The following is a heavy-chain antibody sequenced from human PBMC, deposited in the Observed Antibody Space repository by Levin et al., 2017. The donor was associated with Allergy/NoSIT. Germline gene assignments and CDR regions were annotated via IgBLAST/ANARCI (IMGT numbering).Heavy chain of an antibody. J-gene: IGHJ6*02. CDR3: ARGTSEARFRPLWGGYYYGMDV. CDR2: IIPIFGTA. D-gene: IGHD3-16*01. CDR1: GGTFSSYA. Sequence: SVKVSCKASGGTFSSYAISWVRQAPGQGLEWMGGIIPIFGTANYAQKFQGRVTITADESTSTAYMELSSLRSEDTAVYYCARGTSEARFRPLWGGYYYGMDVWGQGTTVTVSS. V-gene: IGHV1-69*13.